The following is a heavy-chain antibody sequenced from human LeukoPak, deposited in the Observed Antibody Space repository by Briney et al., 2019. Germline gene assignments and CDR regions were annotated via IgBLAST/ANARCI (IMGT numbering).Heavy chain of an antibody. CDR1: GFTFSSNA. CDR3: AKDRGSIMDS. D-gene: IGHD3-16*01. J-gene: IGHJ4*02. CDR2: IISSGAST. Sequence: GGSLRLSCASSGFTFSSNAMTWVRQAPGKGLEWVSSIISSGASTYYADSVKGRFTISRDNSKNTVYLQMDSLRAEDTAVYYCAKDRGSIMDSWGQGTLVTVSS. V-gene: IGHV3-23*01.